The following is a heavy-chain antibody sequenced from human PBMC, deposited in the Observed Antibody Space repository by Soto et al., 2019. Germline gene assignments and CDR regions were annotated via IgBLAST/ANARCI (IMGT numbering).Heavy chain of an antibody. CDR2: IYTSGST. CDR1: GGSISSYY. CDR3: GRGLAVAGLNYYGMDV. D-gene: IGHD6-19*01. J-gene: IGHJ6*02. Sequence: SETLSLTCTVSGGSISSYYWSWIRQPAGKGLEWIGRIYTSGSTNYNPSLKSRVTMSVDTSKNQFSLKLSSVTAADTAVYYCGRGLAVAGLNYYGMDVWGQGTTVTVSS. V-gene: IGHV4-4*07.